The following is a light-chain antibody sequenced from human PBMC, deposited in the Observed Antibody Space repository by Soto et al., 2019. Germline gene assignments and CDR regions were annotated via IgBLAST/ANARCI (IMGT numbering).Light chain of an antibody. CDR3: QQRGSWPEYT. CDR2: DTT. V-gene: IGKV3-11*01. J-gene: IGKJ4*01. Sequence: ENVLTQSPATLSLSPGEIATLSCRASQSVRNYLAWYQQKPGHAPRLLIYDTTNRATGIPARFSGSGSGTDFTLTISGLEPEDFAVYYCQQRGSWPEYTFGGGTKVEIK. CDR1: QSVRNY.